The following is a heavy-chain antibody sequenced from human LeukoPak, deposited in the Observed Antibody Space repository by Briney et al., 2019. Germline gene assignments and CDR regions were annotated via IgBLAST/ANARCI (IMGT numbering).Heavy chain of an antibody. J-gene: IGHJ4*02. D-gene: IGHD3-22*01. CDR2: INAGNGNT. CDR3: ASTPWAYYYDSSGYYYAR. V-gene: IGHV1-3*01. CDR1: GYTFTSYA. Sequence: ASVKVSCKASGYTFTSYAMHWVRQAPGQRLEWMGWINAGNGNTKYSQNFQGRVTITRDTSAKTAYMELSRLRSEDTAVYYCASTPWAYYYDSSGYYYARWGQGTLVTVSS.